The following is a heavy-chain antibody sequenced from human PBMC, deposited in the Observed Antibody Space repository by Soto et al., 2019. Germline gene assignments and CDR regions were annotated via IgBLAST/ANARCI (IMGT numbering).Heavy chain of an antibody. CDR3: AKDYFYDPILLWCGELRPEGQYGMDV. J-gene: IGHJ6*02. Sequence: QVQLVESGGGVVQPGRSLRLSCAASGFTFSSYGMHWVRQAPGKGLEWVAVISYDGSNKYYADSVKGRFTISRDNSKKTLYLQMNSLRAEDTAVYYCAKDYFYDPILLWCGELRPEGQYGMDVWCQGTTVTVCS. CDR1: GFTFSSYG. CDR2: ISYDGSNK. D-gene: IGHD3-10*01. V-gene: IGHV3-30*18.